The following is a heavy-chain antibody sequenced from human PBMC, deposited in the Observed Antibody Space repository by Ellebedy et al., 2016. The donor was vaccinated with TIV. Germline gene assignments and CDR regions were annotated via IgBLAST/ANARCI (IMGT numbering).Heavy chain of an antibody. CDR1: GYTLTELS. CDR2: FDPEDGET. V-gene: IGHV1-24*01. D-gene: IGHD5-18*01. Sequence: AASVKVSCKVSGYTLTELSMHWVRQAPGKGLEWMGGFDPEDGETIYAQKFQGRVTMTEDTSTDTAYMELSSLRSEDTGVYYCARAEDTAMVFDYWGQGTLVTVSS. CDR3: ARAEDTAMVFDY. J-gene: IGHJ4*02.